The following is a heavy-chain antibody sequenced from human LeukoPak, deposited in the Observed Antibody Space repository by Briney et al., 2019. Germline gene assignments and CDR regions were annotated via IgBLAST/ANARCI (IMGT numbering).Heavy chain of an antibody. V-gene: IGHV4-4*07. D-gene: IGHD3-10*01. J-gene: IGHJ5*01. Sequence: SETLSLTCTVSGGSISSYYWSWIRQPAGKGLEWIGRIYTSGSTNYNPSLKSRVTMSVDTSKNQFSLKLSSVTAADTAVYYCARDRSAYGSGSYSVGFDSWGQGTLVTVSS. CDR1: GGSISSYY. CDR2: IYTSGST. CDR3: ARDRSAYGSGSYSVGFDS.